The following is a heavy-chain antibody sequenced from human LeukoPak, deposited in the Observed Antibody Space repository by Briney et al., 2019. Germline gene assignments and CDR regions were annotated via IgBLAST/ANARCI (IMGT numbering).Heavy chain of an antibody. J-gene: IGHJ4*02. V-gene: IGHV4-34*01. CDR2: INHSGGT. CDR1: GGSFSGYY. Sequence: NPSETLSLTCAVYGGSFSGYYWSWIRQPPGKGLEWIGEINHSGGTKYNPSLKSRVTISVDTSKNQFSLKLSSVTAADTAVYYCAGPGFGELPYWGQGTLVTVSS. D-gene: IGHD3-10*01. CDR3: AGPGFGELPY.